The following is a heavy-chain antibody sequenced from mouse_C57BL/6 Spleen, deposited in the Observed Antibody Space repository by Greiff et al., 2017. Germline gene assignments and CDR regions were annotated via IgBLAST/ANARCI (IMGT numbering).Heavy chain of an antibody. J-gene: IGHJ1*03. CDR2: IDPSDSYT. CDR1: GYTFTSYW. CDR3: ARRGYDGSRYWYFDV. D-gene: IGHD2-3*01. Sequence: QVQLQQPGAELVMPGASVKLSCKASGYTFTSYWMHWVKQRPGQGLEWIGEIDPSDSYTNYNQKFKGKSTLTVDKSSSTAYMQLSSLTSEDSAVYYCARRGYDGSRYWYFDVWGTGTTVTVSS. V-gene: IGHV1-69*01.